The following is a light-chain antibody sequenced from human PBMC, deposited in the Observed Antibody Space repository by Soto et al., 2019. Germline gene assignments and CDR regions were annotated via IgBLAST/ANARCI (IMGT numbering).Light chain of an antibody. CDR3: CLYIGATAYV. J-gene: IGLJ1*01. Sequence: QSVLAQPASVSGSPGQSITIPCTGTSGFVGSFRLVSWYQQHPGKAPKVMISEGHRRPSGVPDRFSGSTSVNSASLTISRLQVDDEADYYCCLYIGATAYVFGTGTKVTVL. V-gene: IGLV2-23*01. CDR2: EGH. CDR1: SGFVGSFRL.